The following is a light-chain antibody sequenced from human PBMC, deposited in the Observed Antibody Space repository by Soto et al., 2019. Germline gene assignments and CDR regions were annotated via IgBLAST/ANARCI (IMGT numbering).Light chain of an antibody. J-gene: IGKJ1*01. CDR3: QEYGTSPPWT. CDR1: QFVSGSY. CDR2: GAS. Sequence: EIVLTRSPGTLSLSPGERATLSCRASQFVSGSYLAWYHQKPGQTPRLLIYGASSRATGIPDRFSGSGSGTDFTLTISKLEPEDFAVYYCQEYGTSPPWTFGQGTKVEIK. V-gene: IGKV3-20*01.